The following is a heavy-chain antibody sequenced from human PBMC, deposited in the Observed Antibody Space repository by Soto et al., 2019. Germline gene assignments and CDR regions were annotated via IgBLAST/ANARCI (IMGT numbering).Heavy chain of an antibody. CDR1: GYSFTSYW. CDR2: IYPGDSDT. V-gene: IGHV5-51*01. CDR3: ARRMSYYGPEYGMDV. Sequence: GESLKISCKGSGYSFTSYWIGWVRQMPGKGLERMGIIYPGDSDTRYSPSFQGQVTISADKSISTAYLQWSSLKASDTAMYYCARRMSYYGPEYGMDVWGQGTTVTVSS. D-gene: IGHD3-10*01. J-gene: IGHJ6*02.